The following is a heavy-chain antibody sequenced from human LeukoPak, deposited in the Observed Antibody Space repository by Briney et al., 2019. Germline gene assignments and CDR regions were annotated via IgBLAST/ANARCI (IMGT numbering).Heavy chain of an antibody. J-gene: IGHJ4*02. D-gene: IGHD2-15*01. CDR2: ISYHGSDQ. CDR3: ARQDCSGGSCYLDY. V-gene: IGHV3-30*04. Sequence: GGSLRLSCAASRFIFSNYAMHWVRQAPGKGLDWVAVISYHGSDQYYADSVKGRFTISRDYSKNTLYLQMNSLRTEDTAVYYCARQDCSGGSCYLDYWGQGTLVTVSS. CDR1: RFIFSNYA.